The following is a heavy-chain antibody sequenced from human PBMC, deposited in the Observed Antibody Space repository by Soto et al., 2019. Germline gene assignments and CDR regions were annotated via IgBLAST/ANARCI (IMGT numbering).Heavy chain of an antibody. CDR1: GGTFSTYA. V-gene: IGHV1-69*12. D-gene: IGHD5-18*01. Sequence: QVQLVQSGAEVKKPESSVKVSCKAPGGTFSTYAISWVRQAPGQGLEWMGGIIPMFGTANYAQRFPDRVTITADESTNTVYMELSSLRAEETAVYFCASGIQLWLGRINDGSSGWGPGTLVTVSS. CDR3: ASGIQLWLGRINDGSSG. J-gene: IGHJ4*02. CDR2: IIPMFGTA.